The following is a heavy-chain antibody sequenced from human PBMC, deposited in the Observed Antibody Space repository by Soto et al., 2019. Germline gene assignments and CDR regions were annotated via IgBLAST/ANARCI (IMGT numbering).Heavy chain of an antibody. CDR3: ARHETLHGDYED. Sequence: PSETLSLTCTVSGGSISSYYWSWIRQPPGKGLEWIGYIYYSGSTNYNPSLKSRVTISVDTSKNQFSLKLSSVTAADTAVYYCARHETLHGDYEDWDQGTLVTVSS. CDR2: IYYSGST. D-gene: IGHD4-17*01. V-gene: IGHV4-59*08. CDR1: GGSISSYY. J-gene: IGHJ4*02.